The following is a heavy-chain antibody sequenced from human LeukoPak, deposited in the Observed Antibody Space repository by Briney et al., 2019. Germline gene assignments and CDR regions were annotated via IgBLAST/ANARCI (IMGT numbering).Heavy chain of an antibody. V-gene: IGHV3-21*01. CDR1: GFTFSSYS. CDR2: ISSSSSYI. J-gene: IGHJ5*02. D-gene: IGHD3-10*01. CDR3: ARDGAPSITMVREMNWFDP. Sequence: PGGSLRLSCAASGFTFSSYSMNWVRQAPGKGLEWVSSISSSSSYIYYADSVKGRFTISRDNARNSLYLQMNSLRAEDTAVYYCARDGAPSITMVREMNWFDPWGQGTLVTVSS.